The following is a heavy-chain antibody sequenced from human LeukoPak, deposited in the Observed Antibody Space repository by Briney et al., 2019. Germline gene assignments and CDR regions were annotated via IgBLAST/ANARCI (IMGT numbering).Heavy chain of an antibody. D-gene: IGHD5-12*01. J-gene: IGHJ5*02. CDR1: GYTFTGYY. CDR3: AGDQAIVATITSWFDP. Sequence: ASVKVSCKASGYTFTGYYMHWVRQAPGQGLEWMGWINPNSGGTNYAQKFQGRVTMTRDTSISTAYMELSRLRSDDTAVYYCAGDQAIVATITSWFDPWGQGTLVTVSS. CDR2: INPNSGGT. V-gene: IGHV1-2*02.